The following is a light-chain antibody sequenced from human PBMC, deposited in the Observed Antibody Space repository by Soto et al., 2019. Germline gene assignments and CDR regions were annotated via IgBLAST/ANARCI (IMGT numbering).Light chain of an antibody. CDR3: SSYVTSSLVL. J-gene: IGLJ2*01. Sequence: QLVLTQPASVSGSRGQSITVSCTGTTDVPASNSVSWYQQHPGKAPILIVYDVTKRPSGVSSRFSGSKSDNTASLTISGLQVEDEADYYCSSYVTSSLVLFGGGTKLTVL. CDR1: TDVPASNS. CDR2: DVT. V-gene: IGLV2-14*01.